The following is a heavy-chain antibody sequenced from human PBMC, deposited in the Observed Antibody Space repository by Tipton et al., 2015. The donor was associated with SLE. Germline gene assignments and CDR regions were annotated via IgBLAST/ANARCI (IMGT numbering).Heavy chain of an antibody. V-gene: IGHV4-61*08. CDR2: INHSGST. J-gene: IGHJ6*03. CDR1: GRSISSGGYY. CDR3: ARDSTPGRGYSYGLYMDV. Sequence: TLSLTCTVSGRSISSGGYYWSWIRQPPGKGLEWIGEINHSGSTNYNPSLKSRVTISVDTSKNQFSLKLSSVTAADTAVYYCARDSTPGRGYSYGLYMDVWGKGTTVTVSS. D-gene: IGHD5-18*01.